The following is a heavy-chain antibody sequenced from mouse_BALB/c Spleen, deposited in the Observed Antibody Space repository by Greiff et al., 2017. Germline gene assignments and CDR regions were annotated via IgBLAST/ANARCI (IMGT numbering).Heavy chain of an antibody. J-gene: IGHJ4*01. D-gene: IGHD2-3*01. CDR2: IRNKANGYTT. Sequence: EVKLQESGGGLVQPGGSLRLSCATSGFTFTDYYMSWVRQPPGKALEWLGFIRNKANGYTTEYSASVKGRFTISRDNSQSILYLQMNTLRAEDSATYYCARDIDGYYTYYYAMDYWGQGTSVTVSS. CDR1: GFTFTDYY. V-gene: IGHV7-3*02. CDR3: ARDIDGYYTYYYAMDY.